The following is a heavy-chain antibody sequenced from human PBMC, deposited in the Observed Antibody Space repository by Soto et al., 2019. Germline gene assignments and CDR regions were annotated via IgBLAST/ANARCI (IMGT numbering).Heavy chain of an antibody. V-gene: IGHV1-69*08. J-gene: IGHJ5*02. CDR1: GGTFSSYT. CDR2: IIPILGIA. Sequence: QVQLVQSGAEVKKPGSSVKVSCKASGGTFSSYTISWVRQAPGQGLEWMGRIIPILGIANYAQKFQGRVTITPDKSTSTAYMELSSLRSEDTAVYYCARDRYCSSTSCVHFPLAADDWFDHWGQGTLVTVSS. CDR3: ARDRYCSSTSCVHFPLAADDWFDH. D-gene: IGHD2-2*01.